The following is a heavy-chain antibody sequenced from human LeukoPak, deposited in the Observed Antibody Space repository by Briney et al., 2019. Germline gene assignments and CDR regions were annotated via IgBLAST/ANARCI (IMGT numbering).Heavy chain of an antibody. CDR3: ARDGGQWLRQGWTETNYYMDV. CDR1: GFTFSSYS. D-gene: IGHD6-19*01. J-gene: IGHJ6*03. CDR2: ISSSNSYI. V-gene: IGHV3-21*01. Sequence: GGSLRLSCAASGFTFSSYSMNWVRQAPGKGLEWVSSISSSNSYIYYADSVKGRFTISRDNAKNSLYLQMNSLRAEDTAVYYCARDGGQWLRQGWTETNYYMDVWGKGTTVTVSS.